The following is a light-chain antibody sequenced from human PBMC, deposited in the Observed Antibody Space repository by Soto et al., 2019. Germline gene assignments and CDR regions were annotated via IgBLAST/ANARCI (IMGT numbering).Light chain of an antibody. CDR2: DAS. J-gene: IGKJ4*02. CDR1: QSVSSY. CDR3: QQRSNWPPGLT. V-gene: IGKV3-11*01. Sequence: EIVLTQSPATLSLSPGERATLSCRASQSVSSYLPWYQQKPGQAPRLLIYDASNRATGIPARFSGSGSGTGFTLTFRSVRREGCAVSYCQQRSNWPPGLTFGGGTKVEI.